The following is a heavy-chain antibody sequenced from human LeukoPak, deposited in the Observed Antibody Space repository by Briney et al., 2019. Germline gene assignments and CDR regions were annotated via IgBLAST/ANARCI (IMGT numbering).Heavy chain of an antibody. J-gene: IGHJ6*02. Sequence: SVKVSCKASGGSFSTSGFSWVRQAPGQGLEWMGGVIPIYGTPSYAQKFQGRVTITTDESTSTAYMELSSLRSEGTAVYYCARDHWGIVENGYDYFYYDMDVWGQGTTVTVSS. CDR3: ARDHWGIVENGYDYFYYDMDV. CDR1: GGSFSTSG. V-gene: IGHV1-69*05. D-gene: IGHD7-27*01. CDR2: VIPIYGTP.